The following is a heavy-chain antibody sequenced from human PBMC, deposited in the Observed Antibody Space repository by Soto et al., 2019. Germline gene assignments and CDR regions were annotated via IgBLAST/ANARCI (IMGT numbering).Heavy chain of an antibody. D-gene: IGHD2-2*01. CDR3: ASSAPLSNAALEYLYYRDV. V-gene: IGHV1-8*02. J-gene: IGHJ6*03. CDR2: VNPDSGHT. CDR1: GYIFTSYN. Sequence: ASVKVSCKASGYIFTSYNINWVRQAAGHGLEWMGWVNPDSGHTVYAQKFQGRVTMTRDTSIGTAHMELRSLTPEDTAVYYCASSAPLSNAALEYLYYRDVGGKGASVTVPS.